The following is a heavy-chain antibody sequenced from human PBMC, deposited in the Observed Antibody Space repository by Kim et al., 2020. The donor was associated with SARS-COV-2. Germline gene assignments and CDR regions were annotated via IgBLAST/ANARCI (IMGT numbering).Heavy chain of an antibody. J-gene: IGHJ4*02. V-gene: IGHV4-4*02. Sequence: NPSLKSRVTISVDKSENQFSLKLSSVTAADTAVYYCASSERATVTTGADYWGQGTLVTVAS. D-gene: IGHD4-17*01. CDR3: ASSERATVTTGADY.